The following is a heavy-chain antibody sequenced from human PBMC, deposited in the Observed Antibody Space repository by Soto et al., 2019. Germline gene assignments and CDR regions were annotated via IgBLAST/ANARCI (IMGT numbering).Heavy chain of an antibody. CDR1: GFTFNSFW. Sequence: GGSLRLSCAASGFTFNSFWMTWVRQAPGKGLEWVANIKEDGTETDYVDSVKGRFTISRDNAKNSLYLQMNNLRADDTAVYFCAKENYYDFWSGYYRSPSYYYYAMDVWGQGTTVTVSS. CDR3: AKENYYDFWSGYYRSPSYYYYAMDV. V-gene: IGHV3-7*01. J-gene: IGHJ6*02. D-gene: IGHD3-3*01. CDR2: IKEDGTET.